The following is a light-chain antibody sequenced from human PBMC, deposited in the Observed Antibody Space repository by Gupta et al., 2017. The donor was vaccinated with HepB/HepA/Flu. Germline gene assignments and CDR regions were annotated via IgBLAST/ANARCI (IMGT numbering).Light chain of an antibody. CDR3: QKYNTYPYT. CDR2: KAS. V-gene: IGKV1-5*03. CDR1: QSIGPW. Sequence: DIQMEQSPSTLSASVGERVNIPCRARQSIGPWLAWYQQKPGQAPTLLIYKASVLEAGVPSRFSGSGSETEFTLTISGLQPDDFATYHCQKYNTYPYTFGQGTKLEIK. J-gene: IGKJ2*01.